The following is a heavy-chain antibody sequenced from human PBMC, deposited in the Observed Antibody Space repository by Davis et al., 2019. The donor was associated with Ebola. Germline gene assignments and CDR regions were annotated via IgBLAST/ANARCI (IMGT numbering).Heavy chain of an antibody. V-gene: IGHV1-69*13. D-gene: IGHD7-27*01. CDR1: GGNFKTHA. CDR2: IIPMLGTA. CDR3: ASPRLGGSYYYGMDV. J-gene: IGHJ6*02. Sequence: SVKVSCKASGGNFKTHAIIWVRQAPGQGLEWMGGIIPMLGTANYAQTFRGRVTITADESTSTAYVEVNSLKSEDTAIYYCASPRLGGSYYYGMDVWGQGTTVIVSS.